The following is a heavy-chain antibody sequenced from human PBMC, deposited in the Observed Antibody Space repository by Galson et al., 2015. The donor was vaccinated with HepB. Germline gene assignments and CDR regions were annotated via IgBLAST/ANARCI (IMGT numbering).Heavy chain of an antibody. CDR1: GGTFSNYA. D-gene: IGHD2-2*01. J-gene: IGHJ3*02. Sequence: SVKVSCKASGGTFSNYAISWVRQAPGQGLEWMGGIIPIFGTANYAQKFQGRVTITADESTSTAYMELSSLRSEDTAVYYCARGPWYQLLWEAFDIWGQGTMVTVSS. CDR3: ARGPWYQLLWEAFDI. CDR2: IIPIFGTA. V-gene: IGHV1-69*13.